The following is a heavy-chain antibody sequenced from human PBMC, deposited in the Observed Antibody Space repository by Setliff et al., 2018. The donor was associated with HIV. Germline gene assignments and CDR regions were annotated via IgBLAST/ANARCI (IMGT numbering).Heavy chain of an antibody. CDR2: FYTSGST. CDR1: GGSISSGSYY. V-gene: IGHV4-61*02. Sequence: TLSLTCPVSGGSISSGSYYWSWIRQPAGKGLEWIGRFYTSGSTNYSPSLKSRVTMSVDTSKNQFSLKLSSVTAADTAVYYCARGDWYDFFDYWGQGTLVTVSS. D-gene: IGHD6-19*01. CDR3: ARGDWYDFFDY. J-gene: IGHJ4*02.